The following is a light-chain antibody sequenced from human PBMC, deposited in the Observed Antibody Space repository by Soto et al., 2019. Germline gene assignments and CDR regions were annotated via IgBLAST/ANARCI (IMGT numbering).Light chain of an antibody. CDR3: QSYDSSLSGYV. V-gene: IGLV1-40*01. CDR2: GNS. Sequence: QSVLTQPPSVSGAPGQRVTLSCTGSSSTIGAGYDVHWYQQLPGTAPKLLICGNSNRPSGVPDRFSGSKSGTSASLAITGLQAEDEADYYCQSYDSSLSGYVFGTGTKLTVL. CDR1: SSTIGAGYD. J-gene: IGLJ1*01.